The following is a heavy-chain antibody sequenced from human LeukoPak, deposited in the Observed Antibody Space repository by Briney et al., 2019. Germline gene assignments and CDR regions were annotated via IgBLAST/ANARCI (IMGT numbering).Heavy chain of an antibody. J-gene: IGHJ4*02. D-gene: IGHD4-11*01. CDR1: GFTFSGYA. Sequence: GGSLRLSCAASGFTFSGYAMHWVRQVPGKGLEWVAVISYDGDNKYYADSVKGRFTISRDNSKNTMYLQMSSLRAEDTAVYYCAKDAAGYSNPQFFDNWGQGTLVTVSS. V-gene: IGHV3-30*18. CDR2: ISYDGDNK. CDR3: AKDAAGYSNPQFFDN.